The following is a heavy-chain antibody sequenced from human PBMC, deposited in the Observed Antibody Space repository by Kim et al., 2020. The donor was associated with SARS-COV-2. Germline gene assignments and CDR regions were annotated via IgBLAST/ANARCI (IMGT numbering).Heavy chain of an antibody. CDR2: IYYSGST. Sequence: SETLSLTCTVSGGSISSSSYYWGWIRQPPGKGLEWIGSIYYSGSTYYNPSLKSRVTISVDTSKNRFSLKLSSVTAADTAVYYCARLSLWFGESYYFDYWG. CDR3: ARLSLWFGESYYFDY. V-gene: IGHV4-39*01. D-gene: IGHD3-10*01. J-gene: IGHJ4*01. CDR1: GGSISSSSYY.